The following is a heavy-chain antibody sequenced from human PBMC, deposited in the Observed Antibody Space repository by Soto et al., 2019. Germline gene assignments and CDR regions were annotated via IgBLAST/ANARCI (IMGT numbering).Heavy chain of an antibody. J-gene: IGHJ6*02. CDR2: IYYSGST. CDR1: GGSISSGGYY. CDR3: ARDGSPRYCSSTSCYTDYYYGMDV. D-gene: IGHD2-2*02. Sequence: SETLSLTCTVSGGSISSGGYYWSWIRQHPGKGLEWIGYIYYSGSTYYNPSLKSRVTIPVDTSKNQFSLKLSSVTAADTAVYYCARDGSPRYCSSTSCYTDYYYGMDVWGQGTTVTVSS. V-gene: IGHV4-31*03.